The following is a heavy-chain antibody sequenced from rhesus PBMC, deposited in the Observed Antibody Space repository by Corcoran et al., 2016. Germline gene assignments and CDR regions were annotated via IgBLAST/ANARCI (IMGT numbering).Heavy chain of an antibody. CDR3: AMSGYSGSWNFDY. CDR2: ISSGWST. CDR1: GGSMSSPYYY. J-gene: IGHJ4*01. V-gene: IGHV4-122*02. Sequence: QVQVQESGPGLVKPSETLSLTCAFSGGSMSSPYYYWSWIRRAPGKGLEWIGNISSGWSTSYTPSLMSRVPLSGDTSQNPFSLKLSSVTAADTAVYYCAMSGYSGSWNFDYWGQGVLVTVSS. D-gene: IGHD6-25*01.